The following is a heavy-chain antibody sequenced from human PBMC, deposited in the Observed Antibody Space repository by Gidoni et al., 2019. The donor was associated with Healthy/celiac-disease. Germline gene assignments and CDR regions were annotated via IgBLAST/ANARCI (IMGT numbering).Heavy chain of an antibody. Sequence: QVQLVESGGGVVQPGRSLRLSCAASGFTFSSYAMHGVRQAPGKGLEWVAVISYDGSNKYYADSVKGRFTISRDNSKNTLYLQMNSLRAEDTAVYYCARGRVGATPEVDAFDIWGQGTMVTVSS. D-gene: IGHD1-26*01. CDR2: ISYDGSNK. CDR1: GFTFSSYA. V-gene: IGHV3-30-3*01. J-gene: IGHJ3*02. CDR3: ARGRVGATPEVDAFDI.